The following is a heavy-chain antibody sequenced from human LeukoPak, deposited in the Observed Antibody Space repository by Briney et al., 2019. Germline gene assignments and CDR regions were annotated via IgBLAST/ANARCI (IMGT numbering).Heavy chain of an antibody. CDR1: GGSISSYY. D-gene: IGHD5-18*01. J-gene: IGHJ6*03. V-gene: IGHV4-4*07. CDR3: ARGPGHTAMVTRYYYMDV. CDR2: IYTSGST. Sequence: SETLSLTCTVSGGSISSYYWSWIRQPAGKGLEWIGRIYTSGSTNYNPSLKSRVTMPVDTSKNQFSLKLSSVTAADTAVYYCARGPGHTAMVTRYYYMDVWGKGTTVTVSS.